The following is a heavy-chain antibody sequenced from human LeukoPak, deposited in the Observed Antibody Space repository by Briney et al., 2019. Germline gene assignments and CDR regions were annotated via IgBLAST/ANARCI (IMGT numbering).Heavy chain of an antibody. V-gene: IGHV1-69*05. Sequence: ASVKVSSKASGGTFSSYAISWVRQAPGQGLEWMGGIIPIFGTANYAQKFQGRVTITTDESTSTAYMELSSLRSEDTAVYYCARVPIVVVPAAMTYYYMDVWGKGTTVTVSS. J-gene: IGHJ6*03. CDR2: IIPIFGTA. D-gene: IGHD2-2*01. CDR1: GGTFSSYA. CDR3: ARVPIVVVPAAMTYYYMDV.